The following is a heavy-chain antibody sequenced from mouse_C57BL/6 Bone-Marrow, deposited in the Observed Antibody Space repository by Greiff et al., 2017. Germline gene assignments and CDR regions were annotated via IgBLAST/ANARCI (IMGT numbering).Heavy chain of an antibody. CDR2: IYPRSGDT. D-gene: IGHD1-1*01. V-gene: IGHV1-81*01. Sequence: VQLQESGAELARPGASVKLSCKASGYTLTSYGISWVKQRTGQGLEWIGEIYPRSGDTYYNEKFKGKATLSADKSSSTAYMELRSLTSEDSAVYFCARVCYYWFAYWGQGTPVTVSA. CDR1: GYTLTSYG. CDR3: ARVCYYWFAY. J-gene: IGHJ3*01.